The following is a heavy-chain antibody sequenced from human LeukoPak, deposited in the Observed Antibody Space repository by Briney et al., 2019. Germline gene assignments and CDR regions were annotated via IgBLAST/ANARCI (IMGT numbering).Heavy chain of an antibody. CDR2: IKQDGSEK. CDR3: AREGYYGDYAF. CDR1: GFTFSSYW. J-gene: IGHJ4*02. D-gene: IGHD4-17*01. Sequence: GGSLRLSCAASGFTFSSYWMSWARQAPGKGLEWVANIKQDGSEKYYVDSVKGRFTISRDNAKNSLYLQMNSLRAEDTAVYYCAREGYYGDYAFWGQGTLVTVSS. V-gene: IGHV3-7*01.